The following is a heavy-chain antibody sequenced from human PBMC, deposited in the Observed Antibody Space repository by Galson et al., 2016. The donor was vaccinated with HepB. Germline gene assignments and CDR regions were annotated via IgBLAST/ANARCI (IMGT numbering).Heavy chain of an antibody. V-gene: IGHV4-31*03. CDR3: AGARGISMVRGVTIRRWYFDL. J-gene: IGHJ2*01. D-gene: IGHD3-10*01. CDR1: GGSISSGAYY. Sequence: TLSLTCTVSGGSISSGAYYWSWIRQHPGKGLEWIGYIYYSGSTYYNPSLKSRVTTSVDTSKNHFSLRLSSVTAADTAVYYCAGARGISMVRGVTIRRWYFDLWGRGTLVTVSS. CDR2: IYYSGST.